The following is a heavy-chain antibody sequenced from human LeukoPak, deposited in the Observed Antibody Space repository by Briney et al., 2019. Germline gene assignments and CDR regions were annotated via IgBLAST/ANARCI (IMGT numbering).Heavy chain of an antibody. CDR1: GFTFSSYA. D-gene: IGHD1-1*01. J-gene: IGHJ5*02. CDR2: ISGSGGTT. Sequence: GGSLRLSCAASGFTFSSYAMSWVRQAPGKGLEWVSAISGSGGTTYYADSVKGRSTISRDNSKNTLYLQMNSLRAEDTAVYYCAKWPGGTNWFDPWGQGTLVTVSS. CDR3: AKWPGGTNWFDP. V-gene: IGHV3-23*01.